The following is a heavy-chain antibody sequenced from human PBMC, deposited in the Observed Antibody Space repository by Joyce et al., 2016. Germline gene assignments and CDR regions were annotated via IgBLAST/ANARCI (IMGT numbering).Heavy chain of an antibody. CDR1: GSIFSGYA. D-gene: IGHD6-13*01. CDR2: ISYDGPNK. V-gene: IGHV3-30*04. J-gene: IGHJ3*02. CDR3: ARRSGIPAGRRPGAFDM. Sequence: QEQLEESGGGVVQPGTSLRLSCTASGSIFSGYAMNWVRQAPGKGLEWVAIISYDGPNKFYANSVRGRFTITRDNYKNTLFLQMNSLTIEDAGVYYCARRSGIPAGRRPGAFDMWGQGTVVTVSP.